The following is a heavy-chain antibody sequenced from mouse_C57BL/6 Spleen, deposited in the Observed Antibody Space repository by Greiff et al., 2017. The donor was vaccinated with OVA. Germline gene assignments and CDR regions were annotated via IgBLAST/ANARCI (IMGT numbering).Heavy chain of an antibody. CDR1: GYTFTSYW. Sequence: QVQLQQPGAELVMPGASVKLSCKASGYTFTSYWMHWVKQRPGQGLEWIGMIHPNSGSTNYNEKFKSKATLTEDKSSSTAYMQLSSLTSEDSAVYYCARGGYGSSDFDYWGQGTTLTVSS. CDR3: ARGGYGSSDFDY. J-gene: IGHJ2*01. CDR2: IHPNSGST. D-gene: IGHD1-1*01. V-gene: IGHV1-64*01.